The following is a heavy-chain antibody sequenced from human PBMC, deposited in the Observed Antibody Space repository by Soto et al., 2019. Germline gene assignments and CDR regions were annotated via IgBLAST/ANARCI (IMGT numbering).Heavy chain of an antibody. V-gene: IGHV4-39*01. CDR1: GGSITSNAYY. CDR2: IYYSGSA. CDR3: ARRPKRGSYSWCFDY. D-gene: IGHD1-26*01. J-gene: IGHJ4*02. Sequence: QLQLQESGPGLVKPSETLSLTCTVSGGSITSNAYYWGWIRQPPGKGLEWLGYIYYSGSASYNPSIKIRVTMSVDTSKNQFSLKLSSVTAADTAVYYCARRPKRGSYSWCFDYWGQGTLVTVSS.